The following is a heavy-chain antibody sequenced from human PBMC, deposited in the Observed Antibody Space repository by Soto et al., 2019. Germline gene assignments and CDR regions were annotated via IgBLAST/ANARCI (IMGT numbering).Heavy chain of an antibody. J-gene: IGHJ4*02. Sequence: QVQLVESGGGVVQPGRSLRLSCAASGFTFSSYGMHWVRQAPGKGLEWVAVIWYDGSNKYYADSVKGRFTISRDNSKNTLYLQMNSRRAEDTAVYYCARERSGSYCNYFDYWRQGTLVTVSS. CDR1: GFTFSSYG. D-gene: IGHD1-26*01. V-gene: IGHV3-33*01. CDR3: ARERSGSYCNYFDY. CDR2: IWYDGSNK.